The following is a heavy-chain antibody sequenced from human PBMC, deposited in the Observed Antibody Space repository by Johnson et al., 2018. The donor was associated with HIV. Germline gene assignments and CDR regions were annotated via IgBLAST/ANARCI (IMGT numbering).Heavy chain of an antibody. Sequence: VQLVESGGGLVQPGRSLRLSCAASGFTFDDYAMHWVRQAPGKGLEWVSGISWNSGSIGYADSVRGRFTISRDNSKNTLYVQMHSLRDEDTAVYYCAMERMGGFEIWGQGTMVTVSS. CDR3: AMERMGGFEI. D-gene: IGHD1-26*01. V-gene: IGHV3-9*01. CDR2: ISWNSGSI. CDR1: GFTFDDYA. J-gene: IGHJ3*02.